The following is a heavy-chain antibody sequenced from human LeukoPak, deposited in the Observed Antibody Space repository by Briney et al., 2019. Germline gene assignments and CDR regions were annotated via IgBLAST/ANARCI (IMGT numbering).Heavy chain of an antibody. D-gene: IGHD1-26*01. CDR3: AREGPTWDQTRLIDY. V-gene: IGHV1-2*02. J-gene: IGHJ4*02. Sequence: ASVKVSCKASGYTFTGYYMHWVRQAPGQGLEWMGWINPNSGGTNYAQKFQGRVTMTRDTSISTAYMELSRLRSDDTAVYYCAREGPTWDQTRLIDYWGQGTLVTVSS. CDR2: INPNSGGT. CDR1: GYTFTGYY.